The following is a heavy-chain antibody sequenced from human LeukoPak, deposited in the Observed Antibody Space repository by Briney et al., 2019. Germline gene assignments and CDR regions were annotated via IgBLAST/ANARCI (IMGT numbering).Heavy chain of an antibody. CDR3: ATISGEGGLDY. CDR2: IYYSGST. D-gene: IGHD3-3*02. J-gene: IGHJ4*02. V-gene: IGHV4-39*07. Sequence: PSETLSLTCTVSGGSISSSSYYWGWIRQPPGKGLEWIGSIYYSGSTNYNPSLKSRVTISVDTSKNQFSLKLSSVTAADTAVYYCATISGEGGLDYWGQGTLVTVSS. CDR1: GGSISSSSYY.